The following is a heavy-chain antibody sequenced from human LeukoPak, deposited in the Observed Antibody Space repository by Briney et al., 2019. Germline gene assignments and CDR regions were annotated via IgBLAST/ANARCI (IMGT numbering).Heavy chain of an antibody. V-gene: IGHV2-70*04. CDR3: ARGGGATAVDY. CDR1: GFSLSTSGMR. D-gene: IGHD1-26*01. Sequence: SGPTLVNPTQTLTLTCTFSGFSLSTSGMRVSWIRQPPGKVLEWLARIDWDDDKFYSTSLKTRLTISKDTSKNQVVLTMTNMDPVDTATYYCARGGGATAVDYWGQGTLVTVSS. CDR2: IDWDDDK. J-gene: IGHJ4*02.